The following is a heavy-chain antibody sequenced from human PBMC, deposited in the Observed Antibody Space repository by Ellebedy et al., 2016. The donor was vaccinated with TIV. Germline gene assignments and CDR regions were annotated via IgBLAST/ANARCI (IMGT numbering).Heavy chain of an antibody. CDR3: ARVLRAASGMDV. D-gene: IGHD4/OR15-4a*01. CDR2: INPDSGGT. CDR1: GYTFTTYS. V-gene: IGHV1-2*02. Sequence: ASVKVSCKASGYTFTTYSMHWVRQAPGQGLEWMGIINPDSGGTNSPQKFQGRVTMTRDTSVNTAYMELSRLQSDDTAVYYCARVLRAASGMDVWGQGTTVIVS. J-gene: IGHJ6*02.